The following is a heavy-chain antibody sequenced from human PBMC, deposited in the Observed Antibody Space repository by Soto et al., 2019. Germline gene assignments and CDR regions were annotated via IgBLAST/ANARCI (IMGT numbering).Heavy chain of an antibody. Sequence: ASVKVSCKASGYTFTGYYMHWVRQAPGQGLEWMGWINPNSGGTNYAQKFQGWVTMTRDTSISTAYVELSRLRSDDTAVYYCARARNYGGNSEGYYGMDVWGQGTTVNVSS. V-gene: IGHV1-2*04. CDR3: ARARNYGGNSEGYYGMDV. CDR2: INPNSGGT. J-gene: IGHJ6*02. D-gene: IGHD4-17*01. CDR1: GYTFTGYY.